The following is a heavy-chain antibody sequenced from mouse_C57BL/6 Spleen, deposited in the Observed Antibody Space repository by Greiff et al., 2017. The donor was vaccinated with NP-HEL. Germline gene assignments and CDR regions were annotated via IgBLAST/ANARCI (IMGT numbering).Heavy chain of an antibody. Sequence: QVQLQQPGAELVMPGASVKLSCKASGYTFTSYWMHRVKQRPGQGLEWIGEIDPSDSYTNYNQKFKGKSTLTVDKSSSTAYMQLSRLASEDSAVYYCARENPGWFAYWGQGTLVTVSA. CDR1: GYTFTSYW. J-gene: IGHJ3*01. CDR2: IDPSDSYT. V-gene: IGHV1-69*01. CDR3: ARENPGWFAY.